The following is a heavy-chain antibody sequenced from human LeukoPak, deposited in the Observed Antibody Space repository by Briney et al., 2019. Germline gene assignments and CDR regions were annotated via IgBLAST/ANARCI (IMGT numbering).Heavy chain of an antibody. V-gene: IGHV1-69*04. CDR3: ATEPSRSYSFDHLDF. CDR2: VVPMFGIR. Sequence: SVKVSCKTSGGAFNNYAISWVRQAPGQGLGWMGRVVPMFGIRNYPQTFRGRVNITADKATNTVYMELRSLRAEDTAIYYCATEPSRSYSFDHLDFWGLGTPVTVSS. D-gene: IGHD5-12*01. J-gene: IGHJ4*02. CDR1: GGAFNNYA.